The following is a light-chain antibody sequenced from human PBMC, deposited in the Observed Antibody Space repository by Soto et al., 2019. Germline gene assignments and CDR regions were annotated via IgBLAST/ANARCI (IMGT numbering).Light chain of an antibody. CDR1: STDVGGYKF. J-gene: IGLJ2*01. V-gene: IGLV2-8*01. Sequence: QSVLTQPPSASGSPGQSVTIYCTGTSTDVGGYKFVSWYQQHPGKAPKLMIYEVNKRPSGVPDRFSGSKSGNTASLAVSGLQAEDEADYYFSSYSGSNNLLFGGGTKVTVL. CDR3: SSYSGSNNLL. CDR2: EVN.